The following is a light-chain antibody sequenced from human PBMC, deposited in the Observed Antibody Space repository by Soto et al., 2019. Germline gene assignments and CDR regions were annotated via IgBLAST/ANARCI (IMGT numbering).Light chain of an antibody. Sequence: DIQMTQSPSSLAASVGDRVTISCRASQGVSNYLIWYQQRQGRAPKLLIYAASNLVSGVPSRFSGSGSGTNFTLTISGLEPEDFAVYYCQHFGNSLWTFGQGTKVEI. CDR2: AAS. J-gene: IGKJ1*01. CDR3: QHFGNSLWT. V-gene: IGKV1-39*01. CDR1: QGVSNY.